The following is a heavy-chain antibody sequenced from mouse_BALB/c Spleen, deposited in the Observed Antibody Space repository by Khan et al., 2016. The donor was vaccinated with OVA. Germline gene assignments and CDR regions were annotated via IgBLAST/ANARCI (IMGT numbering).Heavy chain of an antibody. Sequence: QVQLKQSGPELVRPGVSVKISCKGSSYTFTDYSMHWVKQSHAKGLEWIGVISFDSDDTNYNQKFEGKSTMTVDKSSGPAYMELARCTTEASAVGYCARGGGISVPYYAIGYWGQGTSVTVSS. J-gene: IGHJ4*01. D-gene: IGHD1-1*02. CDR3: ARGGGISVPYYAIGY. V-gene: IGHV1S137*01. CDR1: SYTFTDYS. CDR2: ISFDSDDT.